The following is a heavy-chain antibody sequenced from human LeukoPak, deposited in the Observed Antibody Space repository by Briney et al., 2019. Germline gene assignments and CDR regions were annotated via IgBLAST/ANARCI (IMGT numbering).Heavy chain of an antibody. CDR3: ARVYGDSTGVDY. CDR1: GGSISSGSYY. V-gene: IGHV4-61*02. J-gene: IGHJ4*02. D-gene: IGHD4-17*01. CDR2: IYTSGST. Sequence: PSQTLSLTCTASGGSISSGSYYWSWIRQPAGEWLEWIGRIYTSGSTNYNPSLKSRVTISVDTSKNQFSLKLSSVTAADTAVYYCARVYGDSTGVDYWGQGTLVTVSS.